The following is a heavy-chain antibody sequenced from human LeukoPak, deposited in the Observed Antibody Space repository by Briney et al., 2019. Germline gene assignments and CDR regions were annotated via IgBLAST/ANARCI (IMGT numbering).Heavy chain of an antibody. V-gene: IGHV4-34*01. Sequence: KTSETLSLTCAVYSASFSGYYWTWIRQPPGKGLEWIGEINHSGDTNYSPSLKSRVTISVDTSKAQFSLKLRSVTAADTAVYYCARRIPLVLRFSYYYGMDVWGQGTTVTGSS. D-gene: IGHD3-3*01. CDR1: SASFSGYY. J-gene: IGHJ6*02. CDR2: INHSGDT. CDR3: ARRIPLVLRFSYYYGMDV.